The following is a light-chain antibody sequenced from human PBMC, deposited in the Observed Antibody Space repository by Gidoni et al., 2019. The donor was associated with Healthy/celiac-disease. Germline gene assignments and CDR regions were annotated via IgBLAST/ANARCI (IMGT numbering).Light chain of an antibody. J-gene: IGKJ2*01. V-gene: IGKV3-11*01. CDR2: DAS. CDR3: QQRSNWPPMYT. CDR1: KSVSSY. Sequence: EIVFTQSPATLSLSPGERATLSCRASKSVSSYLAWYQQKPGQAPRLLIYDASNRATGIPARFSGSGSGTDFTLTISSLEPEDFAVYYCQQRSNWPPMYTFGQGTKLEIK.